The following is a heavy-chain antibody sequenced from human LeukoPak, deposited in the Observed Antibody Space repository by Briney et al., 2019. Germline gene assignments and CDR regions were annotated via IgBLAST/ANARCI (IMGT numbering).Heavy chain of an antibody. Sequence: TSETLSLTCTVSGGSMNNNYWSWIRQPAGRGLECIGHISPSGSTNYKPSLKDRVTMSVDTSKNQFSLNLSSVTAADTAVYCCARTPYGNYYGYYFYMDVWGNGTTVTVS. CDR3: ARTPYGNYYGYYFYMDV. V-gene: IGHV4-4*07. J-gene: IGHJ6*03. CDR2: ISPSGST. CDR1: GGSMNNNY. D-gene: IGHD4-11*01.